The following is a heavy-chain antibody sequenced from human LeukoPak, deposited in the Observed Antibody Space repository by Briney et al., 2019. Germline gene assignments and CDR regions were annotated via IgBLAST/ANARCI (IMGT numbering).Heavy chain of an antibody. CDR1: GYTFTNYG. V-gene: IGHV1-18*01. D-gene: IGHD4-23*01. Sequence: ASVKVSCKASGYTFTNYGISWVRQAPGQGLEWMGWISANNGNRNYAQKLQDRVSMTTDTSTSTAYMELRNLRSDDTAVYYCARQGYGGHSQGAADYWGQGTLVTVSS. CDR3: ARQGYGGHSQGAADY. CDR2: ISANNGNR. J-gene: IGHJ4*02.